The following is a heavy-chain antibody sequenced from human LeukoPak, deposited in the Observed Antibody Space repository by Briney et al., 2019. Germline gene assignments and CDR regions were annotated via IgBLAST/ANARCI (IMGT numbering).Heavy chain of an antibody. D-gene: IGHD4-17*01. V-gene: IGHV3-21*01. J-gene: IGHJ4*02. CDR1: GFTFSSYS. CDR2: ISSRSSYI. CDR3: ARSTKEHDNGDYVPFDY. Sequence: PGGSLRLSCAASGFTFSSYSMNWVRQAPGKGLEWVSSISSRSSYIDYADSLKGRFTISRDNAKNSLYLQMNSLRAEDTAVYYCARSTKEHDNGDYVPFDYWGQGTLVTVSS.